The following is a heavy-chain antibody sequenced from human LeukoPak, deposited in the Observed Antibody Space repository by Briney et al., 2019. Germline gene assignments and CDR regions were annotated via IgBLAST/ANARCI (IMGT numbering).Heavy chain of an antibody. D-gene: IGHD6-13*01. J-gene: IGHJ4*02. V-gene: IGHV3-21*01. CDR2: ISSSSSYI. CDR1: GFTFSSYS. CDR3: ASLIAAAGTGGY. Sequence: GGSLRLSCAASGFTFSSYSMNWVRRAPGKGLEWVSSISSSSSYIYYADSVKGRFTISRDNAKNSLYLQMNSLRAEDTAVYYCASLIAAAGTGGYWGQGTLVTVSS.